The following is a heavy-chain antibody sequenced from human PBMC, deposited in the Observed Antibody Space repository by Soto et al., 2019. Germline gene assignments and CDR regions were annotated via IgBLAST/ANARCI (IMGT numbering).Heavy chain of an antibody. Sequence: SETLSLTCAVSGYSISSADYWGWIRQPPGKGLEWIGSIYHSESTYYNPSLKSRVTISVDTSKKQFSLKLSSVTAADTAVYYCARAQDDFWRGINWFDPWGQGTLVIVSS. CDR2: IYHSEST. CDR3: ARAQDDFWRGINWFDP. J-gene: IGHJ5*02. D-gene: IGHD3-3*01. V-gene: IGHV4-38-2*01. CDR1: GYSISSADY.